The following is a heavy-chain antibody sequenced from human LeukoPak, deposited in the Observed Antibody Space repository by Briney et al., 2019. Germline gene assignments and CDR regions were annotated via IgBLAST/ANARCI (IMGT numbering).Heavy chain of an antibody. CDR2: IRYDGSNK. J-gene: IGHJ5*02. CDR3: AKGPVPAAIPPPNWFDP. D-gene: IGHD2-2*01. V-gene: IGHV3-30*02. Sequence: RAGGSLRLSCAASGFPFSDYWMDWVRQAPGKGLEWVAFIRYDGSNKYYADSVKGRFTISRDNSKNTLYLQMNSLRAEDTAVYYCAKGPVPAAIPPPNWFDPWGQGTLVTVSS. CDR1: GFPFSDYW.